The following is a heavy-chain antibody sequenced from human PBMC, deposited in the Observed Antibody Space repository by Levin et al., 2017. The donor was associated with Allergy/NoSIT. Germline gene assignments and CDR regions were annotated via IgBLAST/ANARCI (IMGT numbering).Heavy chain of an antibody. CDR1: GLNVSSNF. V-gene: IGHV3-53*01. Sequence: PGGSLRLSCVVSGLNVSSNFLSWVRQAPGKGLEWVSVLYSGGGTYYADSVKGRFTTSRDNSRNTLYLHMNSLRAEDTAVYYCARVGAELEDAFDIWGQGTMVTVSS. D-gene: IGHD1-1*01. J-gene: IGHJ3*02. CDR2: LYSGGGT. CDR3: ARVGAELEDAFDI.